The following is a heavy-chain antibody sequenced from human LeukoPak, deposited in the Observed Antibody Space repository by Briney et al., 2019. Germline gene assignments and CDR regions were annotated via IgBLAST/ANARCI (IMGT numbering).Heavy chain of an antibody. CDR1: GSTFSSYA. D-gene: IGHD3-16*02. CDR3: ARDRTYYDYVWGSYPHDY. V-gene: IGHV3-21*05. Sequence: GGSLRLSCAASGSTFSSYAMSWVRQAPGKGLEWVSYISSSSSYTNYADSVKGRFTISRDNAKNSLYLQMNSLRAEDTAVYYCARDRTYYDYVWGSYPHDYWGQGTLVTVSS. J-gene: IGHJ4*02. CDR2: ISSSSSYT.